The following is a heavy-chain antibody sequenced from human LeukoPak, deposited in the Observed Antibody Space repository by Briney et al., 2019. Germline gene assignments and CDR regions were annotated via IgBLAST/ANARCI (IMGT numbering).Heavy chain of an antibody. J-gene: IGHJ2*01. D-gene: IGHD3-10*01. CDR3: ARAVRGVSTLRYFDL. CDR2: IFYSGST. V-gene: IGHV4-59*01. CDR1: GGSISSYY. Sequence: SETLSLTCTVSGGSISSYYWSWIRQPPEKGLEWIGFIFYSGSTKYNPSLKRRVTLSVDTSKNQFSLTLNSVTAADTAVYYCARAVRGVSTLRYFDLWGRGTLVTVSS.